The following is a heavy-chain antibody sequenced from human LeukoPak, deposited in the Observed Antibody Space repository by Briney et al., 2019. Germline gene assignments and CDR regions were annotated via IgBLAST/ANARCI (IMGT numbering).Heavy chain of an antibody. D-gene: IGHD3-10*01. V-gene: IGHV4-59*01. CDR3: ASFRGSVWFGELILGAAWFDP. CDR2: IYYSGST. CDR1: GGSISSYY. J-gene: IGHJ5*02. Sequence: PSETLSLTCTVSGGSISSYYWSWIRQPPGKGLEWIGYIYYSGSTNYNPSLKSRVTISVDTSENQFSLKLSSVTAADTAVYYCASFRGSVWFGELILGAAWFDPWGQGTLVTVSS.